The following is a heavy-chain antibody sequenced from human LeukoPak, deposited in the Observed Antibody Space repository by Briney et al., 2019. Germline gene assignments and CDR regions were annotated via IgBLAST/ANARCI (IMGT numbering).Heavy chain of an antibody. D-gene: IGHD6-19*01. Sequence: SETLSLTCSVSGGSSSNYYWSWIRQPPGRGLEWIGYIYYSGSTNSNASLKSRVTIFVDPSKNQFSLRLSSVTAADTAVYYCARGGLAVVDAFDVWGQGTMVTVSS. CDR2: IYYSGST. V-gene: IGHV4-59*08. CDR1: GGSSSNYY. J-gene: IGHJ3*01. CDR3: ARGGLAVVDAFDV.